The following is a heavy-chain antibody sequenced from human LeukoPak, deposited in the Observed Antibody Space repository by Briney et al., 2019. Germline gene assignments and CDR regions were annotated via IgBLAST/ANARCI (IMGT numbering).Heavy chain of an antibody. D-gene: IGHD3-10*01. CDR1: GYSFISYG. J-gene: IGHJ4*02. V-gene: IGHV5-51*01. CDR2: IYPGDSDT. Sequence: GESLKISCKGSGYSFISYGIGWVRQMPGKGLEWMGVIYPGDSDTRYSPSFQGQVTISADKSSITAYLQWSSLRASDTAMYYCARLDGSGIYGGDYWGQGTLVTVSS. CDR3: ARLDGSGIYGGDY.